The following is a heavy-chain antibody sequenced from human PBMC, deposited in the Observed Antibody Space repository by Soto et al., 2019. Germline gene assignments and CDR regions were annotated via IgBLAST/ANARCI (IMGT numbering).Heavy chain of an antibody. CDR1: GGTFSSYA. CDR2: IIPIVGTA. J-gene: IGHJ4*02. CDR3: ARWVRGRTSGYFDY. Sequence: QGQLGQSGGEVKKPGSSVKVSCKASGGTFSSYAISWVRQAPGQGLEWMGGIIPIVGTANYAQKFQGRVTITADKSTSTAFMELSSLRSEDTAVYYCARWVRGRTSGYFDYLGQVTLVTVSS. V-gene: IGHV1-69*06. D-gene: IGHD3-10*01.